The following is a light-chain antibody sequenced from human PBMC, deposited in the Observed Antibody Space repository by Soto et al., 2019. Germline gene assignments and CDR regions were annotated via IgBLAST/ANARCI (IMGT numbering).Light chain of an antibody. CDR3: QQYGSSPPNT. CDR1: QSVSSSY. CDR2: GAS. J-gene: IGKJ2*01. Sequence: EIVLTQSPGTLSLSPGERATLSCRASQSVSSSYLAWYQQKPGQAPRLLIYGASSRATGIPDRFSGSGSGTHFTLTISRLEPEDFAVYYCQQYGSSPPNTFGQGTKLVIK. V-gene: IGKV3-20*01.